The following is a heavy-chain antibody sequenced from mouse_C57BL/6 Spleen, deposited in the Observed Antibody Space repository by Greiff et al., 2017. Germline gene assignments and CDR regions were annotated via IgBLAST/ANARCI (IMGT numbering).Heavy chain of an antibody. CDR2: IDPSDSYT. J-gene: IGHJ4*01. Sequence: QVQLQQPGAELVMPGASVKLSRKASGYTFTSYWMHWVKQRPGQGLEWIGEIDPSDSYTNYNQKFKGKSTLTVDKSSSTAYMQLSSLTSEDSAVYYCARGRGNYDAMDYWGQGTSVTVSS. CDR3: ARGRGNYDAMDY. V-gene: IGHV1-69*01. CDR1: GYTFTSYW. D-gene: IGHD2-1*01.